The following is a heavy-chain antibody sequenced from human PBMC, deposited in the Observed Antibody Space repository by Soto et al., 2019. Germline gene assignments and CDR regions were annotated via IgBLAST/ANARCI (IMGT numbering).Heavy chain of an antibody. Sequence: GGSLRLSCAASGFTFSNAWMSWVRQAPGKGLEWVGRIKSKTDGGTTDYAAPVKGRFTISRDDSKNMVFLQMNSLKIEDTAVYYCTTDDPINRNWGQGTLVTVSS. CDR3: TTDDPINRN. CDR1: GFTFSNAW. CDR2: IKSKTDGGTT. V-gene: IGHV3-15*01. J-gene: IGHJ4*02.